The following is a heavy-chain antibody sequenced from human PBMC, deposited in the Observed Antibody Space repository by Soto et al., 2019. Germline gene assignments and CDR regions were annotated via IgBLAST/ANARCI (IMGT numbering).Heavy chain of an antibody. D-gene: IGHD4-17*01. CDR1: GGSISSYY. J-gene: IGHJ4*02. Sequence: PSETLSLTCTVSGGSISSYYWSWIRQPPGKGLEWIGYIYYSGSTNYNPSLKSRVTISVDTSKNQFSLKLSSVTVADTAVYYCARGRVTTVTTDDYWGQGTLVTVSS. CDR3: ARGRVTTVTTDDY. V-gene: IGHV4-59*01. CDR2: IYYSGST.